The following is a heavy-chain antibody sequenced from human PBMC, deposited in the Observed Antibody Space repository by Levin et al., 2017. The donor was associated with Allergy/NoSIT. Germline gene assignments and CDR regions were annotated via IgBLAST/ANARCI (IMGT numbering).Heavy chain of an antibody. CDR3: AKDVISGSMGWFDP. D-gene: IGHD1-26*01. CDR1: GFTFNNYA. J-gene: IGHJ5*01. V-gene: IGHV3-23*01. CDR2: VRASGGDT. Sequence: LSLTCAASGFTFNNYALTWVRQAPGKGLEWVSSVRASGGDTSYADSVKGRFTVSRDKSKNTLYLQMNSLTAEDTAVYYCAKDVISGSMGWFDPWGQGTLVTVPS.